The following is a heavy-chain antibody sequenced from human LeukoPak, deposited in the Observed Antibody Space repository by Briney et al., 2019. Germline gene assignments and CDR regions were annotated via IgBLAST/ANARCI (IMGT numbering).Heavy chain of an antibody. Sequence: GGSLRLSCAASGFTFSSYEMNWVRQAPGKGLEWGSYISSSGNTIYYADSVRGRFTISRDNAKNSLYLQMNSLRAEDTAVYYCARFALSYTVTAGDHWGQGTLVTVSS. V-gene: IGHV3-48*03. D-gene: IGHD4-17*01. CDR1: GFTFSSYE. CDR2: ISSSGNTI. CDR3: ARFALSYTVTAGDH. J-gene: IGHJ4*02.